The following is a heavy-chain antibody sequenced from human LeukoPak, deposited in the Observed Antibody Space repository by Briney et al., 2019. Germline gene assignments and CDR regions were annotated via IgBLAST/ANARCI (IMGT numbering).Heavy chain of an antibody. V-gene: IGHV4-39*02. CDR3: ARDRVIRWLRWGETKGVAFDI. CDR2: IYYTGST. CDR1: GGSISSSTYY. J-gene: IGHJ3*02. D-gene: IGHD5-12*01. Sequence: PSETLSLTCSVSGGSISSSTYYWGWIRQPPGKGLEWIGSIYYTGSTYYNPSLKSRVTISVDTSKNQFSLKLSSVTAADTAVYYCARDRVIRWLRWGETKGVAFDIWGQGTMVTVSS.